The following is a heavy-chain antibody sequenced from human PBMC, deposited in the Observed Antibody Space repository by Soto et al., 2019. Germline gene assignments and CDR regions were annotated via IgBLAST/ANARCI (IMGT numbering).Heavy chain of an antibody. Sequence: EVQLVESGGGLVQPGGSLRLSCAASGFTFSSYGMNWVRQAPGKGLEWVSYISSSGSTIYYADSVKGRFTISRDNAKNSLYLQMNSLRAEDTAVYYCARGGRLGSWMGWFDPWGQGTLVTVSS. CDR1: GFTFSSYG. CDR2: ISSSGSTI. D-gene: IGHD6-13*01. J-gene: IGHJ5*02. V-gene: IGHV3-48*03. CDR3: ARGGRLGSWMGWFDP.